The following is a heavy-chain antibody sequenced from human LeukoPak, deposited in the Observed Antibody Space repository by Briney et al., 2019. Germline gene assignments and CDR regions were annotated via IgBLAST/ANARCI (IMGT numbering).Heavy chain of an antibody. CDR1: GFTVSSNY. Sequence: GGSLRLSCAASGFTVSSNYVSWVRQAPGKGLVWVSRINSDGSNTTNADSVEGRFTISRDNAENTLYLQMNSLRAEDTAVYYCARVAGGNSPYYFDHWGQGTLVTVSS. D-gene: IGHD4-23*01. CDR2: INSDGSNT. CDR3: ARVAGGNSPYYFDH. V-gene: IGHV3-74*01. J-gene: IGHJ4*02.